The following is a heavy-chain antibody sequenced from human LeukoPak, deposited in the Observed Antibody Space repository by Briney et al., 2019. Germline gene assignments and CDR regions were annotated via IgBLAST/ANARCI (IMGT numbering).Heavy chain of an antibody. Sequence: GGSLRLSCAASGFTFSSYWMSWVRQAPGRGLEWVANIKQDGSEKYYVDSVKGRFTISRDNAKNSLYLQMNSLRAEDTAVYYCARDLGRTDRPEWFLYYYYYYYMDVWGKGTTVTVSS. V-gene: IGHV3-7*01. CDR3: ARDLGRTDRPEWFLYYYYYYYMDV. CDR1: GFTFSSYW. J-gene: IGHJ6*03. CDR2: IKQDGSEK. D-gene: IGHD3-3*01.